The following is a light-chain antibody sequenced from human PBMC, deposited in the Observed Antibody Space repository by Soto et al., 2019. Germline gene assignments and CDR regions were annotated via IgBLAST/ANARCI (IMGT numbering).Light chain of an antibody. CDR2: EVT. V-gene: IGLV2-23*02. Sequence: QSALTQPASVSGSPGQSITISYTGTTSDVGSYNLVSWYQQHPGKVPKLVIYEVTKRPSGISNRFSGSKSGNTASLTISGLQVEVEADYYCCSYAGSTTFPVLFGGGTKLTV. CDR1: TSDVGSYNL. J-gene: IGLJ2*01. CDR3: CSYAGSTTFPVL.